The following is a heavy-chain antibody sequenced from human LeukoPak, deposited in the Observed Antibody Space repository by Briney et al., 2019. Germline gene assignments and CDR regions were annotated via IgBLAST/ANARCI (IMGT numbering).Heavy chain of an antibody. Sequence: ASVKVSRKASGYTFTSYYMHWVRQAPGQGLEWMGIINPSGGSTSYAQKFQGRVTMTRDTSTSTVYMELSSLRSEDTAVYYCARVRIQLWLGYYYGMDVWGQGTTVTVSS. CDR2: INPSGGST. CDR1: GYTFTSYY. CDR3: ARVRIQLWLGYYYGMDV. V-gene: IGHV1-46*01. J-gene: IGHJ6*02. D-gene: IGHD5-18*01.